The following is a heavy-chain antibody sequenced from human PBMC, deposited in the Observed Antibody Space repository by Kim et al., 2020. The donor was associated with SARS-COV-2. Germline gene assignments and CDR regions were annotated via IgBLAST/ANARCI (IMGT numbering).Heavy chain of an antibody. D-gene: IGHD3-9*01. CDR1: GGSFSGYY. Sequence: SETLSLTCAVYGGSFSGYYWSWIRQPPGKGLEWIGEINHSGSTNYNPSLKSRVTISVDTSKNQFSLKLSSVTAADTAVYYCARVEDILTGYFDYWGQGTLVTVSS. CDR2: INHSGST. CDR3: ARVEDILTGYFDY. J-gene: IGHJ4*02. V-gene: IGHV4-34*01.